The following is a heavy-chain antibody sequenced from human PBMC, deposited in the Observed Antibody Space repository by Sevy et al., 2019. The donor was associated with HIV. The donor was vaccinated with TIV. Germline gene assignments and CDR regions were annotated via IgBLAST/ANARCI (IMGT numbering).Heavy chain of an antibody. CDR3: ARPRANYVDHYFFYAMDV. D-gene: IGHD4-17*01. CDR1: GFALSNYYA. CDR2: ISYDGSDK. J-gene: IGHJ6*02. V-gene: IGHV3-30-3*01. Sequence: GGSLRLSCAASGFALSNYYAMHWVRQAPGKGLEWVALISYDGSDKHYADSVNGRFTISRDNFKNTLYLQMNSLTTEDTAVYYCARPRANYVDHYFFYAMDVWGQGTTVTVSS.